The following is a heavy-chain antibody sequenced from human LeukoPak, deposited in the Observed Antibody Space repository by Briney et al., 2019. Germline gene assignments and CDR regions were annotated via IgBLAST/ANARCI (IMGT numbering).Heavy chain of an antibody. Sequence: DSVKVSCKASGYTFTGYYMHWVRQAPGQGLEWMGWINPNSGGTNYAQKFQGRVTMTRDTSISTAYMELSRLRSDDTAVYYCARDQVDYVWGSYRSYYFDYWGQGTLVTVSS. CDR1: GYTFTGYY. V-gene: IGHV1-2*02. CDR3: ARDQVDYVWGSYRSYYFDY. D-gene: IGHD3-16*02. CDR2: INPNSGGT. J-gene: IGHJ4*02.